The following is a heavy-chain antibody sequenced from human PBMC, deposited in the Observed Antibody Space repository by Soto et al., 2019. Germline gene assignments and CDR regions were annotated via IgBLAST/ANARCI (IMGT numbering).Heavy chain of an antibody. V-gene: IGHV1-69*12. CDR2: IVPIFGTT. CDR1: GGTFSNYA. D-gene: IGHD6-19*01. J-gene: IGHJ6*02. CDR3: ARLEAVAGLYNYHGLDV. Sequence: QVQLVQSGAEVKKPGSSVKVSCKVSGGTFSNYAIDWVQLAPGHGLKWMGGIVPIFGTTYYTQKFQGRATIIADDSTTTAYLEMSSLRSEDTAIYYCARLEAVAGLYNYHGLDVWGQGTAVTVSS.